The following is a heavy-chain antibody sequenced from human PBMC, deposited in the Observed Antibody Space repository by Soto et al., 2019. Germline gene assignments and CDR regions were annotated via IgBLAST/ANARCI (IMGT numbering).Heavy chain of an antibody. CDR3: AHSRVFDWFDP. D-gene: IGHD6-13*01. Sequence: SGPTLVNPTQTLTLTCTFSGFSLSSSEVGVGWIRQPPGKALEWLALNFWNDDERYNPSLKSRLTITKDISKNQVVLTMTNMDPVDTATYYCAHSRVFDWFDPWGQGTLVTVSS. J-gene: IGHJ5*02. CDR1: GFSLSSSEVG. V-gene: IGHV2-5*01. CDR2: NFWNDDE.